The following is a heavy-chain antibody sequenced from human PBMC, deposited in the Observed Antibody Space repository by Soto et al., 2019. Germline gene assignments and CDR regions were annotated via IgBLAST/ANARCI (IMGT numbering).Heavy chain of an antibody. CDR3: TKDVTGDVGADY. CDR1: GFAFFSHV. CDR2: VKTTGDTT. D-gene: IGHD2-21*02. V-gene: IGHV3-23*04. J-gene: IGHJ4*02. Sequence: EVQLVESGGALVQPGWSLTLSCAASGFAFFSHVMSWVRQAPGKGLEWVSTVKTTGDTTFYAGPVKGRFTASRDDSKSTLFLHMYSLRVEDTATYYCTKDVTGDVGADYWGQGTPVTVSS.